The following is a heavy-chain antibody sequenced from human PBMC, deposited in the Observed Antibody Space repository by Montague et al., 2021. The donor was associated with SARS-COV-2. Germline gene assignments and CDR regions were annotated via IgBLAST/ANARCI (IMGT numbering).Heavy chain of an antibody. V-gene: IGHV4-61*02. D-gene: IGHD5/OR15-5a*01. CDR3: ASFSCLRGAFYI. CDR1: GGSISSGSYY. CDR2: IYTSGST. Sequence: TLSLTCTVSGGSISSGSYYWSWIRQPAGKGLEWIGRIYTSGSTNYNPSLKSRVTISVDTSKNQFSLKLSSVTAADTAVYYCASFSCLRGAFYIWGQGTMVTVSS. J-gene: IGHJ3*02.